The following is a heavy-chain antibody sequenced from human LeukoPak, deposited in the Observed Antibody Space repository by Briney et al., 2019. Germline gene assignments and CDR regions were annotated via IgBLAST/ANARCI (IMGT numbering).Heavy chain of an antibody. J-gene: IGHJ3*02. D-gene: IGHD5-12*01. CDR1: GFTFSSYS. CDR3: ARATINAFDI. V-gene: IGHV3-21*01. CDR2: IRSSSSYI. Sequence: RGGSLRLACAASGFTFSSYSMNWVRQAPREVLEWDSSIRSSSSYIYYGDSGKGRFTISRDSAKHSLYLQMSSLRAEDTAVYYCARATINAFDIWGQGTMVTVSS.